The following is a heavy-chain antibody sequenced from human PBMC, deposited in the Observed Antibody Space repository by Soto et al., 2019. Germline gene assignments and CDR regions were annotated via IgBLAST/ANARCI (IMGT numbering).Heavy chain of an antibody. V-gene: IGHV3-15*07. Sequence: GGSLRLSCVSSGFPFSTAWINSVRQVSGKGLEWVGRVKSKTDGGSSDYAAAVKGRFAVSRDDSRNIVYLQMNSLKIEDTGVYYCTTDSRTSLPEIRFDYWGHGTQVTVSS. D-gene: IGHD2-8*01. J-gene: IGHJ4*01. CDR2: VKSKTDGGSS. CDR3: TTDSRTSLPEIRFDY. CDR1: GFPFSTAW.